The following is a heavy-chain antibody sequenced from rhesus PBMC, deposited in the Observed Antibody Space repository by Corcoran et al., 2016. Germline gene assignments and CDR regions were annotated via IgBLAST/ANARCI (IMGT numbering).Heavy chain of an antibody. J-gene: IGHJ5-1*01. CDR2: IDGNSART. CDR3: ARHRWNRFDV. Sequence: QVKLQQWGEGLVKPSETLSRTCAGYGGSISGYYWCRNRQPPGKGREWIGNIDGNSARTNYNPSFKNRVTISKDTSKNQFSLKLSSVTAADTAVYYCARHRWNRFDVWGPGVLVTVSS. CDR1: GGSISGYY. V-gene: IGHV4-73*01.